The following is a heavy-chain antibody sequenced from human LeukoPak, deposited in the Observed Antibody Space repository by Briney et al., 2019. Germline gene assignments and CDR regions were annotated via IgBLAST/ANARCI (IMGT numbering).Heavy chain of an antibody. CDR3: AKSSCSGGSCYWPQRDYYYYYGMDV. D-gene: IGHD2-15*01. V-gene: IGHV4-4*02. CDR2: IYHSGGT. Sequence: SETLSLTCAVSGGSISSSNWWSWVRQPPGKGLEWIGEIYHSGGTNYNPSLKSRVTISVDKSKNQFSLKLSSVTAADTAVYYCAKSSCSGGSCYWPQRDYYYYYGMDVWGQGTTVTVSS. J-gene: IGHJ6*02. CDR1: GGSISSSNW.